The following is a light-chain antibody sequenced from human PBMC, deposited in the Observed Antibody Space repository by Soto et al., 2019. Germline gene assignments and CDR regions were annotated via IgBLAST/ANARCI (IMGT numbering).Light chain of an antibody. CDR3: SSYTSSSTLVV. J-gene: IGLJ2*01. Sequence: QSALTQPASVSGSPGQSITISCTGTSSDVGGYNYVSWYQRHPGKAPKLMNYEVSNRPSGVSNRFSGSKSGNTASLTISGLQAEDEADYYCSSYTSSSTLVVFGGGTKLTVL. V-gene: IGLV2-14*01. CDR2: EVS. CDR1: SSDVGGYNY.